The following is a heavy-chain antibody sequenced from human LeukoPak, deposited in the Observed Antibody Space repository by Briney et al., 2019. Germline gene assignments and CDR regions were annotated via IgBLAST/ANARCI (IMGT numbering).Heavy chain of an antibody. CDR3: AKDDDYVWGSYRKEDYFDY. V-gene: IGHV3-7*03. CDR1: GFTFSSYG. CDR2: IKQDGSEK. Sequence: GGSLRLSCAASGFTFSSYGMSWVRQAPGKGLEWVATIKQDGSEKYYVDSVKGRFTISRDNSKNTLYLQMNSLRAEDTAVYYCAKDDDYVWGSYRKEDYFDYWGQGTLVTVSS. J-gene: IGHJ4*02. D-gene: IGHD3-16*02.